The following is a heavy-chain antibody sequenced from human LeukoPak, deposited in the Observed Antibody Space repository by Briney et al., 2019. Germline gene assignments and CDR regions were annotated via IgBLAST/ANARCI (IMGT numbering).Heavy chain of an antibody. CDR1: GFTFDDYT. CDR3: TIPRSGTDY. Sequence: GRSLRLSCAASGFTFDDYTMHWVRQAPGKGLEWVSSINNSSTYIYYSDSVKGRFTISRDNAKNSLYLQMNSLRAEDTAVYYCTIPRSGTDYWGQGTLVTVSS. J-gene: IGHJ4*02. D-gene: IGHD3-10*01. CDR2: INNSSTYI. V-gene: IGHV3-21*01.